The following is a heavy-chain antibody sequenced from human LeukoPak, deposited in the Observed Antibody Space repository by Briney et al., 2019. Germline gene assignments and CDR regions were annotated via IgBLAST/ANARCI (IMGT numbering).Heavy chain of an antibody. J-gene: IGHJ6*03. Sequence: SVTVSYKPCGGTFNKYASRWVGQAPGQGREWMGGIIAIFGTGKYAQKFQGRGTITTDESKSKAYMELSRLRSEDTAVYYCARAPPYYYDSSGYPDLILYYYMYVWGKGTTFSVSS. CDR2: IIAIFGTG. CDR3: ARAPPYYYDSSGYPDLILYYYMYV. D-gene: IGHD3-22*01. CDR1: GGTFNKYA. V-gene: IGHV1-69*05.